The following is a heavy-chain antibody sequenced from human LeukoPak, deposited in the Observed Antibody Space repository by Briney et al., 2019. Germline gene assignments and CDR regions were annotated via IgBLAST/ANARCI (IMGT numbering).Heavy chain of an antibody. J-gene: IGHJ5*02. CDR3: ARGLYYGSGNWFDP. V-gene: IGHV4-4*07. CDR2: IYTTGST. D-gene: IGHD3-10*01. CDR1: GVSISSYY. Sequence: SETLSLTCTVSGVSISSYYWSWIRQPAGKGLEWIGRIYTTGSTKYNPSLKSRVTMSIDTSKNQFSLKLSSVTAADTAIYYCARGLYYGSGNWFDPWGQGTLVTVSS.